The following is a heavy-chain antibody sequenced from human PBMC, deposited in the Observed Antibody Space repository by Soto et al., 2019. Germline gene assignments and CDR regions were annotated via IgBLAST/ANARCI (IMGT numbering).Heavy chain of an antibody. J-gene: IGHJ4*02. Sequence: QITLKESGPTLVKPTQTLTLTCTFSGFSLSTSGVGVGWIRQPPGKALEWLALIYWDDDKRYSPSLKSRLTLTKDTSKNQVVLTMTNMDPVDTATYYCAHRNGFGESFDYWGQGTLVTVSS. CDR3: AHRNGFGESFDY. V-gene: IGHV2-5*02. D-gene: IGHD3-10*01. CDR2: IYWDDDK. CDR1: GFSLSTSGVG.